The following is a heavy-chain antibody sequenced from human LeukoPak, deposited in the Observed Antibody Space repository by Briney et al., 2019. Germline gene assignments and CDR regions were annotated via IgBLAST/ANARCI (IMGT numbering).Heavy chain of an antibody. V-gene: IGHV4-4*07. J-gene: IGHJ4*02. D-gene: IGHD4-11*01. Sequence: PSETLSLTCTVSGGSISSYYWSWIRQPAGKGLEWSGRIYTSGSTNYNPSLKSRVTMSVDTSKNQFSLKLSSVTAADTAVYYCARAGRVHDYSLFDYWGQGTLVTVSS. CDR1: GGSISSYY. CDR3: ARAGRVHDYSLFDY. CDR2: IYTSGST.